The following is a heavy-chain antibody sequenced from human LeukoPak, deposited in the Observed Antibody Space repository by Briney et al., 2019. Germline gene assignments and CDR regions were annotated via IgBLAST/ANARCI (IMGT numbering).Heavy chain of an antibody. Sequence: PGGSLRLSCAASGFTFTTYWMHWVRQAPGKGLVWVSHINSDGSITSYADSVKGRFTISRDNAKNTLYLQMNSLRAEDTAVYHCARGLGGTTSGLLSSYWGQGVLVTVSS. V-gene: IGHV3-74*01. J-gene: IGHJ4*02. D-gene: IGHD1-1*01. CDR3: ARGLGGTTSGLLSSY. CDR2: INSDGSIT. CDR1: GFTFTTYW.